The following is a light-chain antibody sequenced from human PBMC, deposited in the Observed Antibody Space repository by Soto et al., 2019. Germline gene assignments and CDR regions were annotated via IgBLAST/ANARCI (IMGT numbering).Light chain of an antibody. V-gene: IGLV1-47*01. CDR1: SSNIGSNY. CDR2: RNN. J-gene: IGLJ2*01. Sequence: QSVLTQPPSASGTPGQRVTISCSGSSSNIGSNYVYWYQQLPGTAPKLLIYRNNQRPSGVPDRFPGSKSGTSASLAISGLRSEYEADYYCAAWDDSLSVVVFGGGTQLPVL. CDR3: AAWDDSLSVVV.